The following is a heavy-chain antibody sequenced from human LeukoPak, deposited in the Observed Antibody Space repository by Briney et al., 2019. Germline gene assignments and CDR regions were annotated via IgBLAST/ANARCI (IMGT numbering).Heavy chain of an antibody. CDR1: GFTFSDYY. CDR3: ARDSVRLGELSSDY. J-gene: IGHJ4*02. D-gene: IGHD3-16*02. Sequence: GGSLRLSCAASGFTFSDYYMSWLRQAPGKGLEWVSYISSSSSYTNYADSVKGRFTISRDNAKNSLYLQMNSLRAEDTAVYYCARDSVRLGELSSDYWGQGTLVTVSS. V-gene: IGHV3-11*06. CDR2: ISSSSSYT.